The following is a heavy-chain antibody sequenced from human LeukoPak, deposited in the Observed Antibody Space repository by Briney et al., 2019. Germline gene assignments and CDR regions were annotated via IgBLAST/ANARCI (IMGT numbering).Heavy chain of an antibody. V-gene: IGHV3-23*01. D-gene: IGHD3-22*01. CDR2: ISGSGGST. CDR3: AKDEYYYDSSGANFDY. J-gene: IGHJ4*02. Sequence: GGSLRLSCAASGFTFSKYAMHWVRQAPGKGLEWISAISGSGGSTYYADSVKGRFTISRDNSKNTLYLQMNSLRAEDTAVYYCAKDEYYYDSSGANFDYWGQGTLVTVSS. CDR1: GFTFSKYA.